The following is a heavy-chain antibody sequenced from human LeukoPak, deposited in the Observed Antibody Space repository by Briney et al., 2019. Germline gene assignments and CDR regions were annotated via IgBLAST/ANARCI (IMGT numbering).Heavy chain of an antibody. Sequence: GGSLRLSCAASGLTFSAYSMSWVRQVPGKGLEWVSGINWNGGSRGYADSVKGRFTISRDNAKNSVYLQMNSLRSEDTAFYHCARDRCSSTSCYNTPNWFDPWGQGTLVTVSS. J-gene: IGHJ5*02. CDR2: INWNGGSR. D-gene: IGHD2-2*02. CDR3: ARDRCSSTSCYNTPNWFDP. V-gene: IGHV3-20*01. CDR1: GLTFSAYS.